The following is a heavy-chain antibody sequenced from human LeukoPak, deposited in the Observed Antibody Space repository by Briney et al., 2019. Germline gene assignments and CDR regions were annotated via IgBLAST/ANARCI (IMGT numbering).Heavy chain of an antibody. V-gene: IGHV4-4*07. Sequence: NASETLSLTCNVSGGSISSYYWSWIRQPAGKGLEWIGRINTSGTSNYNPSLRSRVTMSVDTSKNQFSLKLSSVTAADTAVYYCARDGRNGKFDYWGQGTLVTVSS. CDR3: ARDGRNGKFDY. D-gene: IGHD1-1*01. J-gene: IGHJ4*02. CDR1: GGSISSYY. CDR2: INTSGTS.